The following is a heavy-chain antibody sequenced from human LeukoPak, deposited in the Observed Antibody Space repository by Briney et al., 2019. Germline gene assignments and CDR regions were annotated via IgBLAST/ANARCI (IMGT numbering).Heavy chain of an antibody. Sequence: GGSLRLSCAASGFSFSSYAMSWVRQAPGKGLEWVSGISDSGDSTYYADSVQGRFTVSRDNSKNTLYLQMNSLRAEDTAVYYCAKGRNYYWYFDLWGRGTLVTVSS. J-gene: IGHJ2*01. CDR1: GFSFSSYA. D-gene: IGHD5-24*01. CDR3: AKGRNYYWYFDL. CDR2: ISDSGDST. V-gene: IGHV3-23*01.